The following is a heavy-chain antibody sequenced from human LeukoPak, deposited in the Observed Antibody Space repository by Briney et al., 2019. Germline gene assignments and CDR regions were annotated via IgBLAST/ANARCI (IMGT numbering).Heavy chain of an antibody. Sequence: GGSLRLSCVASGFTFSTYAMSWVRQAPGQGLEWVSDISDSGSNTYYADSVKGRFTISRDNSTNTLYLQMSSLRATDTAVYFCAKIRAYSYGYGDYWGQGTLVIVSS. CDR1: GFTFSTYA. V-gene: IGHV3-23*01. CDR3: AKIRAYSYGYGDY. J-gene: IGHJ4*02. D-gene: IGHD5-18*01. CDR2: ISDSGSNT.